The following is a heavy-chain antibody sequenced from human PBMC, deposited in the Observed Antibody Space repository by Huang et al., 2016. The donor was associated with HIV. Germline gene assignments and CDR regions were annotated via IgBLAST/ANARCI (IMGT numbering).Heavy chain of an antibody. V-gene: IGHV3-30-3*01. D-gene: IGHD6-13*01. CDR3: ARDHGVFSLDY. Sequence: QVHLVESGGGVVQHGRSLRLSCAASEFTFSDFAIHWVRQATGKGLEWETMRSYAGNHKYCSDSVKCRFTISRDNSKNTLYLQMNSLRPEDTAVFYCARDHGVFSLDYWGQGTLVTVSS. CDR1: EFTFSDFA. J-gene: IGHJ4*02. CDR2: RSYAGNHK.